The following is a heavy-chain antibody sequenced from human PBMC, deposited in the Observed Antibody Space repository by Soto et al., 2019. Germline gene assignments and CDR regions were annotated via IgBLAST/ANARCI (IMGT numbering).Heavy chain of an antibody. CDR2: INHSGST. CDR1: GGSFSGYY. CDR3: ARGRLWFGGNTVYPNYYYYGMDV. Sequence: SETLSLTCAVYGGSFSGYYWSWIRQPPGKGLEWIGEINHSGSTNYNPSLKSRVTISVDTSKNQFSLKLSSVTAADTAVYYCARGRLWFGGNTVYPNYYYYGMDVWGQGTTVTVSS. J-gene: IGHJ6*02. V-gene: IGHV4-34*01. D-gene: IGHD3-10*01.